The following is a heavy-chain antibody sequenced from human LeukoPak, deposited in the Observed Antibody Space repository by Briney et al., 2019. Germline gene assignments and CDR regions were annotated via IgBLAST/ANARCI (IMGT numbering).Heavy chain of an antibody. V-gene: IGHV3-7*01. CDR2: VKPDEREK. Sequence: GGSLRLSCAASGFSFSTYWMSWVRQAPGKGLEWVANVKPDEREKYYVDSVKGRFTISRDNAKNSLYLQMDRLRAEDTAVYYCASSSDYGGSAPDYWGQGTLVTVSS. J-gene: IGHJ4*02. CDR3: ASSSDYGGSAPDY. CDR1: GFSFSTYW. D-gene: IGHD4-23*01.